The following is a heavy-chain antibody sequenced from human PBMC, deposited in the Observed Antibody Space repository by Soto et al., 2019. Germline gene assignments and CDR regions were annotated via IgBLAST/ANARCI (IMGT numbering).Heavy chain of an antibody. CDR3: AREVPPLVGGSTVTFGY. CDR2: MNPNSGNT. D-gene: IGHD4-17*01. J-gene: IGHJ4*02. V-gene: IGHV1-8*01. Sequence: ASVKVSCKASGYTFTSYDINWVRQATGQGLEWMGWMNPNSGNTGYAQKFQGRVTMTRNTSISTAYMELSSLRSEDTAVYYCAREVPPLVGGSTVTFGYWGQGTLVTVS. CDR1: GYTFTSYD.